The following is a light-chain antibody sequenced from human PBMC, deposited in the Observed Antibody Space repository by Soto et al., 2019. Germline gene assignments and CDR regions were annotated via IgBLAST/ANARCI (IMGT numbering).Light chain of an antibody. CDR2: GAS. CDR1: QNVSSN. V-gene: IGKV3-15*01. J-gene: IGKJ1*01. Sequence: EIVMTQSPASLSVSPGERATLSCRASQNVSSNLAWYQQKPGQAPRFLIYGASTRATGIPARFSGSGSGTEFTLTISSLQSEDFAVYYCHHYNNLPRTFGQGTKVDIK. CDR3: HHYNNLPRT.